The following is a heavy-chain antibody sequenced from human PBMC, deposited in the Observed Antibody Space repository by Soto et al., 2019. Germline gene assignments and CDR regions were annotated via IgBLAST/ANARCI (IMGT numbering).Heavy chain of an antibody. CDR2: IYPGDSDT. CDR1: GYSFTNYW. J-gene: IGHJ4*02. CDR3: ARHYSGSGSYFNFDY. Sequence: PGESLKISCKGSGYSFTNYWIGWVRQMPGKGLEWMGIIYPGDSDTRYSPSFQGQVTISADKSTSTAYLQWSSLKASDTAMYFCARHYSGSGSYFNFDYWGQGTLVTVSS. D-gene: IGHD3-10*01. V-gene: IGHV5-51*01.